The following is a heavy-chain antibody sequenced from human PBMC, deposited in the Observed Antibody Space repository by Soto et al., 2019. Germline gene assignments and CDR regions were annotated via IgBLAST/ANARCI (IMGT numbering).Heavy chain of an antibody. V-gene: IGHV1-69*02. CDR2: IIPILGIA. CDR3: ASTYYYDSSGYPSEGAWDY. Sequence: QVQLVQSGAEVKKPGSSVKVSCKASGGTFSSYTISWVRQAPGQGLEWMGRIIPILGIANYAQKFQGRVTITADKSTSTAYMELSSLRCEDTAVYYCASTYYYDSSGYPSEGAWDYWGQGTLVTVSS. D-gene: IGHD3-22*01. CDR1: GGTFSSYT. J-gene: IGHJ4*02.